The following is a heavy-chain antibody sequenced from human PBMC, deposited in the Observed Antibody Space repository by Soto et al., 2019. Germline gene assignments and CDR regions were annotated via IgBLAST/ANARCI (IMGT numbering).Heavy chain of an antibody. J-gene: IGHJ4*02. CDR1: GYTFTSYG. CDR2: ISAYNGNT. Sequence: ASVKVSCKASGYTFTSYGISWVRQAPGQGLEWMGWISAYNGNTNYAQKLQGRVTMTTDTSTSTAYMELRSLRSDDTAVYYCARSPENYDFWSGYYTFDYWGQGTLVTVSS. D-gene: IGHD3-3*01. CDR3: ARSPENYDFWSGYYTFDY. V-gene: IGHV1-18*01.